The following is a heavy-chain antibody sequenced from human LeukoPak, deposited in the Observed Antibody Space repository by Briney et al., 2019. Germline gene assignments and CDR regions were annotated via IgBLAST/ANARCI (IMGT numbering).Heavy chain of an antibody. Sequence: PSETLSLTCTVSGGSISSYYWSWIRQPPGKGLEWIGYIYYSGSTNYNPSLKSRVTISVDTSKNQFSLKLSSVTAADTAVYYCARDQVGYNSLDYWGQGTLVTVSS. D-gene: IGHD5-24*01. CDR2: IYYSGST. V-gene: IGHV4-59*12. CDR3: ARDQVGYNSLDY. J-gene: IGHJ4*02. CDR1: GGSISSYY.